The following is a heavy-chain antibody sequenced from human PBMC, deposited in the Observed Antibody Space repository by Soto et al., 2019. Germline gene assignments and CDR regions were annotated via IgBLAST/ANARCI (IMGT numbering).Heavy chain of an antibody. CDR3: ASHFRYYYDSSGYT. CDR2: INPNSGGT. J-gene: IGHJ5*02. Sequence: ASVKVSCKASGYTFTGYYMHWVRQAPGQGLEWMGWINPNSGGTNYAQKVQGRVTMTRDTSISTAYMELSRLRSDDTAVYYCASHFRYYYDSSGYTWGQGTLVTVSS. V-gene: IGHV1-2*02. CDR1: GYTFTGYY. D-gene: IGHD3-22*01.